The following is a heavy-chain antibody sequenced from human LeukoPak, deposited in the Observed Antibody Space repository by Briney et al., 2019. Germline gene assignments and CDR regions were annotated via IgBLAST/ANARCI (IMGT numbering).Heavy chain of an antibody. CDR1: GGSFSGYY. CDR2: IYHTGST. J-gene: IGHJ6*04. D-gene: IGHD3-3*01. CDR3: ARDDFGVALGGV. Sequence: PSETLSLTCAVYGGSFSGYYWSWIRQSPGKGLEWIGQIYHTGSTNYNPSLKSRVTTLLDRSKNQFSLKLSSVTAADTAVYYCARDDFGVALGGVWGMGTTVIVSS. V-gene: IGHV4-34*01.